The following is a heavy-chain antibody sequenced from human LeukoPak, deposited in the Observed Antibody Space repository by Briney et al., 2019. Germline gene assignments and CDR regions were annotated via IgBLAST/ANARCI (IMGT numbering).Heavy chain of an antibody. D-gene: IGHD2-2*01. V-gene: IGHV1-18*01. CDR3: ARRYCSSTSCPDALYYFDY. Sequence: ASVKVSCKASGYTFTSYGISWVRQAPGQGLEWMGWISAYNGNTNYAQKLQGRVTMTTDTSTSTAYMELRSLRSDDTAVYYCARRYCSSTSCPDALYYFDYWGQGTLVTVSS. CDR1: GYTFTSYG. J-gene: IGHJ4*02. CDR2: ISAYNGNT.